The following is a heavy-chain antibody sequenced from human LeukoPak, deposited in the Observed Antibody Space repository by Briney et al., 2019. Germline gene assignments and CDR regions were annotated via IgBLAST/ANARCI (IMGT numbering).Heavy chain of an antibody. J-gene: IGHJ4*02. CDR1: GFTFSDYY. Sequence: PGGSLRLSCAASGFTFSDYYMSWIRQAPGKGLEWVSYIISSGSTIYYAASVKGRFNVSRDNAKHSLYLQMNSLRAEDTAVYYCARVMITFGGVIVRGFDYWGQGTLVTVSS. CDR2: IISSGSTI. D-gene: IGHD3-16*02. V-gene: IGHV3-11*04. CDR3: ARVMITFGGVIVRGFDY.